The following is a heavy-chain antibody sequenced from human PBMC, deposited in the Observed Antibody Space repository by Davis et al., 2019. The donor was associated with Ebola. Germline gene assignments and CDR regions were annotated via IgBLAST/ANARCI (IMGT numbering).Heavy chain of an antibody. V-gene: IGHV4-31*03. J-gene: IGHJ4*02. Sequence: SETLSLTCTVSGGSISSGDYYWTWIRQHPGKGLEWIGYIYYSGNTYYNPSLKSRVTISVDTSKNQFSLKLSSVTAADTAVYYCARGPEAVITWGYFDYWGQGTLVTVSS. CDR3: ARGPEAVITWGYFDY. CDR1: GGSISSGDYY. CDR2: IYYSGNT. D-gene: IGHD3-22*01.